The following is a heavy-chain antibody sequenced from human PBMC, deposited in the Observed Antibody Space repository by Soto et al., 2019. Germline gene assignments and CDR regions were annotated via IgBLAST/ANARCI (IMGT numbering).Heavy chain of an antibody. D-gene: IGHD2-15*01. V-gene: IGHV4-31*03. Sequence: QVQLQESGPGLVKPSQTLSLTCTVSGGSMNSGGYCWSWIRQHPGEGLEWIGCISYGGTTSYNPSLKSRVIISVATSKNQFSRKLTSVTAADTAVYYCSRGILVWGQGTLITVSS. CDR3: SRGILV. J-gene: IGHJ4*02. CDR1: GGSMNSGGYC. CDR2: ISYGGTT.